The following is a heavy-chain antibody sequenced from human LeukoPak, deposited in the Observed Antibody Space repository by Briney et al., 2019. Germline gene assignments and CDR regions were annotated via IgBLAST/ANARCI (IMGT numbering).Heavy chain of an antibody. Sequence: DPGGSLRLSCTASGFSFGDYAMSWVRRAPGKGLEWVGFIRSKAYGGTTEYAASVKGRFTISRDDSKSIAYLQMNSLKTEDTAVYYCSRGTVLVAAGGYYFDYWGQGTLVTVSS. D-gene: IGHD2-15*01. CDR1: GFSFGDYA. V-gene: IGHV3-49*04. CDR2: IRSKAYGGTT. J-gene: IGHJ4*02. CDR3: SRGTVLVAAGGYYFDY.